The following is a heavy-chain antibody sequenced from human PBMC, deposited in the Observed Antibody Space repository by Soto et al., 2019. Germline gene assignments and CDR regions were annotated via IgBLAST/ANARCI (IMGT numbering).Heavy chain of an antibody. D-gene: IGHD2-15*01. CDR3: ARGSVVAATLFDF. J-gene: IGHJ4*02. CDR1: GGSISSGGYY. CDR2: IYYSGST. V-gene: IGHV4-31*03. Sequence: QVQLQESGPGLVKPSQTLSLTCTVSGGSISSGGYYWSWIRQHPGKGLEWIGYIYYSGSTYYNPSLKCRVTLTVDASKNQFSLKLSSVTAADTAVYYCARGSVVAATLFDFWGQGTLVTVSA.